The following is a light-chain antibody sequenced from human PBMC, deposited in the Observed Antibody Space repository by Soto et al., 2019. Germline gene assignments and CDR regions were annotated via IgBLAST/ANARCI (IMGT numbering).Light chain of an antibody. Sequence: QPVLTQPPSTSGSPGQSVTISCTGTSSDVGGYNYVSWYQQHPGKGPKLMIYEVSKRPSGVPDRFSGSKSGNTASLTVSGLQAEDEADYYCSSYAGSNNLVFGGGTKLTVL. V-gene: IGLV2-8*01. CDR2: EVS. CDR3: SSYAGSNNLV. J-gene: IGLJ2*01. CDR1: SSDVGGYNY.